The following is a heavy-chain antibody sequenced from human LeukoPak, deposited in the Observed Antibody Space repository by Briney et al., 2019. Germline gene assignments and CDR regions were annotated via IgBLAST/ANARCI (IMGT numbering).Heavy chain of an antibody. CDR2: ISVGAEYI. J-gene: IGHJ4*02. CDR3: ASGPPFLRYFEY. V-gene: IGHV3-23*01. CDR1: GFTFSTYV. Sequence: GGSLRLSCAASGFTFSTYVMNWFRQAPGKGLEWVSTISVGAEYIFYADSVKGRFTISRDDSNNALYLQMHSLRAEDTALYYCASGPPFLRYFEYWGQGTLVTVSS. D-gene: IGHD3-3*01.